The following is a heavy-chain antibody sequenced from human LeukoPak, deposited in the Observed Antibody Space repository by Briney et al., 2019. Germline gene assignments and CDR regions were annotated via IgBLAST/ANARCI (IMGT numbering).Heavy chain of an antibody. CDR1: GYTFTSYG. J-gene: IGHJ4*02. V-gene: IGHV1-18*01. D-gene: IGHD3-22*01. CDR3: ARDPYYYDSSGYPRFVY. Sequence: ASVKVSCKASGYTFTSYGISWVRQAPGQGLEWMGWISAYNGNTNYAQKLQGRVTMTTDTSTSTAYMELRSLRSDDTAVYYCARDPYYYDSSGYPRFVYWGQGTLVTVS. CDR2: ISAYNGNT.